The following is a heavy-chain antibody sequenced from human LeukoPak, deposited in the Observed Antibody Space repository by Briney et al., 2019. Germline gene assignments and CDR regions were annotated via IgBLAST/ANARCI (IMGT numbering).Heavy chain of an antibody. J-gene: IGHJ4*02. D-gene: IGHD1-1*01. V-gene: IGHV3-33*01. CDR2: IRYDGMNK. CDR3: ARSFKYNTPIGY. Sequence: PGGSLRLSCAASGFTFSSYGMHWVRQAPGMGLEWVAIIRYDGMNKYYAASVKGRFTISRDNSKNTLYLQMNSLRAEDTAVYYCARSFKYNTPIGYWGQGTLVTVSS. CDR1: GFTFSSYG.